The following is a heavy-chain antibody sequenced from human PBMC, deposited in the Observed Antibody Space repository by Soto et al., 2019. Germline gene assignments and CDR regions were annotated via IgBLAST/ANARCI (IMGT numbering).Heavy chain of an antibody. CDR2: IKADGSET. Sequence: RLSCAASGFTISTYWMHWDRQAPGKWMVWVSRIKADGSETHYADSVKGRFTISRDNAKNTLYLQMNSLRAEDTAVYYCARDRIIGSGSCDNWGQETLVTV. V-gene: IGHV3-74*01. CDR3: ARDRIIGSGSCDN. J-gene: IGHJ4*02. D-gene: IGHD3-10*01. CDR1: GFTISTYW.